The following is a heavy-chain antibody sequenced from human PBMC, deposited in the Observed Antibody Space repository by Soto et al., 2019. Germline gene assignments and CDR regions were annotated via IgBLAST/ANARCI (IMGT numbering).Heavy chain of an antibody. CDR1: GGTISSSRSY. CDR3: ARGGTMIVVGPMDV. V-gene: IGHV4-39*07. J-gene: IGHJ6*02. CDR2: IFYGGNT. D-gene: IGHD3-22*01. Sequence: PSETLSLTCHVSGGTISSSRSYWAWIRQPPGKELEWIANIFYGGNTYYNPSLKSRVTISVDTSKNQFSLKLSSVTAADTAVYYCARGGTMIVVGPMDVWGQGTTVTVSS.